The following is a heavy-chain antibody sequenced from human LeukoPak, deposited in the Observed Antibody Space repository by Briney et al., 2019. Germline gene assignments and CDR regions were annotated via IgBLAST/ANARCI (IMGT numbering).Heavy chain of an antibody. D-gene: IGHD3-22*01. Sequence: GGSLRLSCAASGFTFSGSSMHWVRQASGKGLEWVGRIRSKANSYATAYAASVKGTFTISRDDSKNTAYLQMNSLKTEDTAVYYCTRRYNYDSSGYYYVRDAFDIWGQGTMVTVSS. V-gene: IGHV3-73*01. CDR1: GFTFSGSS. CDR2: IRSKANSYAT. J-gene: IGHJ3*02. CDR3: TRRYNYDSSGYYYVRDAFDI.